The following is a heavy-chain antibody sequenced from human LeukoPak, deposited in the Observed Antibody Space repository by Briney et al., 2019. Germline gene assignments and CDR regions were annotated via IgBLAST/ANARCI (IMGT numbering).Heavy chain of an antibody. CDR1: TFTFSRYW. CDR2: IKQDGSEK. CDR3: ARVEEGYDYVWGSYRWRVFDY. D-gene: IGHD3-16*02. V-gene: IGHV3-7*03. J-gene: IGHJ4*02. Sequence: HPGGSLRLSCAASTFTFSRYWMHWVRQAPGKGLEWVANIKQDGSEKYYVDSVRGRFTISRDNAKNSLYLQMNSLRAEDTAVYYCARVEEGYDYVWGSYRWRVFDYWGQGTLVTVSS.